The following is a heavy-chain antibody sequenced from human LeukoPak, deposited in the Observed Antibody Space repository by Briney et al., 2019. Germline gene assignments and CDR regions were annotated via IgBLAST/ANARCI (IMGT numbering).Heavy chain of an antibody. CDR3: TTGVGTTGTGPFDI. J-gene: IGHJ3*02. V-gene: IGHV3-15*01. Sequence: TGGSLRLSCAASGFTFSNAWMSWLRQAPGQGLEWVGRIKSKTDGGTTDYAAPVKGRFTISRDESRNTLYLQMNGLKTEDTAVYYCTTGVGTTGTGPFDIWGQGTMVTVSS. CDR2: IKSKTDGGTT. D-gene: IGHD1-1*01. CDR1: GFTFSNAW.